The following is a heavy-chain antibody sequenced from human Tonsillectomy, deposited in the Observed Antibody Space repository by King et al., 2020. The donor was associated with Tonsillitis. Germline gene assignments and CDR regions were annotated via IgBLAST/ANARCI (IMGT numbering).Heavy chain of an antibody. D-gene: IGHD2-2*02. CDR1: GGTFSSQA. CDR2: IMPVFGAP. CDR3: ARGTCSHTTCYTRMWYFDL. Sequence: VQLVQSGAEVKRPGSSVKVSCKASGGTFSSQAIIWVRQTPGQGLEWMGGIMPVFGAPNYAPKFQGRVTITADESTGTAYMELGSLRSDDTAMYYCARGTCSHTTCYTRMWYFDLWGRGTLVTVSS. J-gene: IGHJ2*01. V-gene: IGHV1-69*01.